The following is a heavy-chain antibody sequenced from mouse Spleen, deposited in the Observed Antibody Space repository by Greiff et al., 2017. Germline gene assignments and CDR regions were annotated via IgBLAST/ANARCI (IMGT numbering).Heavy chain of an antibody. D-gene: IGHD1-2*01. V-gene: IGHV5-9-1*01. CDR2: ISSGGSYT. CDR1: GFTFSSYA. CDR3: ARRSYGYHAMDY. Sequence: EVKLMESGGGLVKPGGSLKLSCAASGFTFSSYAMSWVRQTPEKRLEWVATISSGGSYTYYPDSVKGRFTISRDNAKNTLYLQMSSLRSEDTAMYYCARRSYGYHAMDYWGQGTSVTVSS. J-gene: IGHJ4*01.